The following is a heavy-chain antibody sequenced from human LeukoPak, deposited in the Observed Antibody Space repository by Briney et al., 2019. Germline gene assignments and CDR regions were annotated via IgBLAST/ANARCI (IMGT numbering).Heavy chain of an antibody. CDR1: GGTFSSYA. Sequence: SVKVSCKASGGTFSSYAISWVRQAPGQGLEWMGGVIPIFGTANYAQKFQGRVTITADESTSTAYMELSSLRSEDTAVYYCARHCGGDCYRKNDAFDIWGQGTMVTVSS. J-gene: IGHJ3*02. CDR3: ARHCGGDCYRKNDAFDI. CDR2: VIPIFGTA. V-gene: IGHV1-69*01. D-gene: IGHD2-21*02.